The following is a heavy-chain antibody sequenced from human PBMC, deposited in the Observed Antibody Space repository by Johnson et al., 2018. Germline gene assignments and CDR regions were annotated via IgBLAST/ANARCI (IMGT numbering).Heavy chain of an antibody. D-gene: IGHD3-10*01. CDR1: GFTFSNYG. V-gene: IGHV3-30*18. CDR3: AEGSSTVRGVFDYNYMDV. CDR2: ISYDGSNK. Sequence: QVQLVESGGGVVQPGRSLRLSCAASGFTFSNYGMHWVRQAPGKGLEWVTVISYDGSNKYYADSVKGRFTISRDNSKNTLFLQMNSLRVEDTAGYYCAEGSSTVRGVFDYNYMDVWGKGTTVTVSS. J-gene: IGHJ6*03.